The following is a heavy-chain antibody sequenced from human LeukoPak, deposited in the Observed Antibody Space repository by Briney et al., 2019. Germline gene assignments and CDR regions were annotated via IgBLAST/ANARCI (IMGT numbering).Heavy chain of an antibody. J-gene: IGHJ3*02. CDR1: GFTFSSYS. CDR2: ISSSSSTI. CDR3: ATKSPDYYDSSGYNIEAFDI. Sequence: GGSLRLSCAASGFTFSSYSMNWVRQAPGKGLEWVSYISSSSSTIYYADSVKGRFTISRDNAKNSLYLQMNSLRAEDTAVYYCATKSPDYYDSSGYNIEAFDIWGQGTMVTVSS. D-gene: IGHD3-22*01. V-gene: IGHV3-48*01.